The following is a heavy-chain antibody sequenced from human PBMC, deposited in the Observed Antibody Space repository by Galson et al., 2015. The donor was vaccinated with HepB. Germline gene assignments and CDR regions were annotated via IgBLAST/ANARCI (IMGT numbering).Heavy chain of an antibody. J-gene: IGHJ4*02. CDR3: AKGWGLATVTCVDY. Sequence: SLRLSCAASGFTFSSYAMSWVRQAPGKGLEWVSAISGSGGSTYYADSVKGRFTISRDNSKNTLYLQMNSLRAEDTAVYYCAKGWGLATVTCVDYWGQGTLVTVSS. CDR1: GFTFSSYA. CDR2: ISGSGGST. V-gene: IGHV3-23*01. D-gene: IGHD4-11*01.